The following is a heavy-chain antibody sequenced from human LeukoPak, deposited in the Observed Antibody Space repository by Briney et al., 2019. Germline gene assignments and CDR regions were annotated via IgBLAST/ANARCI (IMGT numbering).Heavy chain of an antibody. CDR2: ISSSSSYI. J-gene: IGHJ3*02. CDR3: ARVSGWWELPNAFDI. V-gene: IGHV3-21*01. D-gene: IGHD1-26*01. Sequence: GGSLRLSCAASGFTFSSYSMNWVRQAPGKGLEWVSSISSSSSYIYYADSVKGRFTISRDNAKNSLYLQMNSLRAEDTAVYYCARVSGWWELPNAFDIWGQGTMVTVSS. CDR1: GFTFSSYS.